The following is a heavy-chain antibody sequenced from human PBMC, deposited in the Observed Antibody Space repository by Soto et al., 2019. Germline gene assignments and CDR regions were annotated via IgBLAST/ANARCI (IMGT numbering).Heavy chain of an antibody. CDR2: IKSKADGETT. CDR3: TTGLRWEVNTDY. Sequence: EVQLVESGGGLIKPGGSLRLSCAASGFTFSNAWMNWVRQAPGKGLEWVGRIKSKADGETTDYAAPVKGRFAISRHDSENTLYLQMNSLKGEDTAFYYCTTGLRWEVNTDYWGQGTLVTVSS. V-gene: IGHV3-15*07. CDR1: GFTFSNAW. D-gene: IGHD4-17*01. J-gene: IGHJ4*02.